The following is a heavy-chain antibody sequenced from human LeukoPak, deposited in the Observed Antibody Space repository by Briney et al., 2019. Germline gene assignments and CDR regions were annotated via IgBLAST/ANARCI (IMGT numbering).Heavy chain of an antibody. CDR2: INPNNGGT. J-gene: IGHJ3*02. V-gene: IGHV1-2*02. Sequence: GASVKVSCKASGYTFTSYGISWVRQAPGQGLEWMGWINPNNGGTNYAQKFQGRVTMTRDTSISTAYMELTWLRSDDTAVYYCARHVFRRSDCSSTSCPGASDAFDIWGQGTMVTVSS. CDR3: ARHVFRRSDCSSTSCPGASDAFDI. D-gene: IGHD2-2*01. CDR1: GYTFTSYG.